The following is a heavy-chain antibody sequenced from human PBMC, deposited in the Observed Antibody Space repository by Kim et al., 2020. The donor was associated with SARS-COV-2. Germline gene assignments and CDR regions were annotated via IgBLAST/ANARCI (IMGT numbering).Heavy chain of an antibody. V-gene: IGHV3-21*01. J-gene: IGHJ3*02. Sequence: GGSLRLSCAASGFTFSSYSMNWVRQAPGKGLEWVSSISSSSSYIYYADSVKGRFTISRDNAKNSLYLQMNSLRAEDTAVYYCAWGDSSGYETAGMEAFDIWGQGTMVTVSS. D-gene: IGHD3-22*01. CDR1: GFTFSSYS. CDR2: ISSSSSYI. CDR3: AWGDSSGYETAGMEAFDI.